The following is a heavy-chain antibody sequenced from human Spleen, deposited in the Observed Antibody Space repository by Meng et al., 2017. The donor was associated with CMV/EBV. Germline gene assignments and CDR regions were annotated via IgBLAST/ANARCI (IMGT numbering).Heavy chain of an antibody. Sequence: GGSLRLSCAASGFSITNYNMNWVRQTPGEGLEWVSYISSSSTIIFYADSVKGRFTISRNNAENSLYLQMSRLRAEDTAVYFCARNLYSSSWYDLMDYWGQGTLVTVSS. CDR3: ARNLYSSSWYDLMDY. CDR2: ISSSSTII. J-gene: IGHJ4*02. CDR1: GFSITNYN. V-gene: IGHV3-48*04. D-gene: IGHD6-13*01.